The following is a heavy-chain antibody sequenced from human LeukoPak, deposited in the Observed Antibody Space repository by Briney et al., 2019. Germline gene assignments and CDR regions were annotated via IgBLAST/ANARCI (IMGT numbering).Heavy chain of an antibody. D-gene: IGHD5-24*01. CDR3: SRSDGASDFDN. CDR2: TYYRTKWYN. Sequence: SQTLSLTCAISGDSVSSNRASWTWIRQSPSRGLEWLGRTYYRTKWYNDYVVSLNSRISINPDTTKNHFSLQLNSVTPEHTAVYYCSRSDGASDFDNWGHGTLVTVSS. V-gene: IGHV6-1*01. J-gene: IGHJ4*01. CDR1: GDSVSSNRAS.